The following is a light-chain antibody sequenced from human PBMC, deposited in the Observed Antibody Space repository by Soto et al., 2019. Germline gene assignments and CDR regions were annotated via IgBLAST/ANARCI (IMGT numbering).Light chain of an antibody. CDR1: SSNIGAGYD. V-gene: IGLV1-40*01. CDR3: QSYDSSLSADV. Sequence: QSALTQPPSVSGAPGQRVTISCTGSSSNIGAGYDVHWYQQLPGTAPKLLIYGNSNRPSGVPDRFSGSKSGTSASLAITGLQAEDEADYYCQSYDSSLSADVFGTGTQLTVL. J-gene: IGLJ1*01. CDR2: GNS.